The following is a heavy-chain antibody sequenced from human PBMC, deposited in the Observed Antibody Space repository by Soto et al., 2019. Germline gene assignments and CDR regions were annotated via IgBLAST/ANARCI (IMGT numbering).Heavy chain of an antibody. CDR2: IYYSGSN. CDR1: GGSISSGGYS. J-gene: IGHJ4*02. CDR3: ARRYGGLLAY. V-gene: IGHV4-61*08. D-gene: IGHD4-17*01. Sequence: SETLSLTCAVSGGSISSGGYSWSWIRQPPGKGLEWIGYIYYSGSNNYSPSLKSRVTISVDTSKNQFSLKLSSVTAADTAVYYCARRYGGLLAYWGQGTLVTVSS.